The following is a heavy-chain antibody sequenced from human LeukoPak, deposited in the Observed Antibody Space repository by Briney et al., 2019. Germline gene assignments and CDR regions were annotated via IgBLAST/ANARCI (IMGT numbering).Heavy chain of an antibody. CDR3: ARGPPNWGYDY. V-gene: IGHV3-30-3*01. CDR1: GFTFSSYA. D-gene: IGHD7-27*01. CDR2: ISYDGSNK. Sequence: PGGSLRLSCAASGFTFSSYAMHWVRQAPGKGLEWVAVISYDGSNKYYADSVKGRFTISRDNPKNTLYLQMNSLRAEDTAVYYCARGPPNWGYDYWGPGTLVTVSS. J-gene: IGHJ4*02.